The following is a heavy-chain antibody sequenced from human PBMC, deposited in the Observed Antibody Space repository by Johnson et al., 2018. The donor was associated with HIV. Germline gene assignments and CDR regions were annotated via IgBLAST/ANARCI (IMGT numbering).Heavy chain of an antibody. Sequence: VQLVESGGGLVQPGGSLRLSCAASGFTFSSYDMHWVRQATGKGLEWVSAIGTAGDTYYADSVKGRFTISRDNSKNTLYLQMNSLRAEDTAVYYCAKVRWELSSIGAFDIWGQGTMVTVSS. D-gene: IGHD1-26*01. CDR1: GFTFSSYD. V-gene: IGHV3-13*01. J-gene: IGHJ3*02. CDR2: IGTAGDT. CDR3: AKVRWELSSIGAFDI.